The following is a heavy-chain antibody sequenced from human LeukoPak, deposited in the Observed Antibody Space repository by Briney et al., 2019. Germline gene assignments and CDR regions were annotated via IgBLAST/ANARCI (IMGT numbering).Heavy chain of an antibody. CDR1: GYTFTGYD. CDR2: INPNSGDT. J-gene: IGHJ4*02. V-gene: IGHV1-2*02. CDR3: ASEYSSGGYYFDY. D-gene: IGHD6-19*01. Sequence: ASVKVSCKASGYTFTGYDMHWVRQAPGQGLEWMGWINPNSGDTNYAQKFQGRVTMTRDTSISTAYMQMSRLRSEDPAVYYCASEYSSGGYYFDYWGQGTLVTVSS.